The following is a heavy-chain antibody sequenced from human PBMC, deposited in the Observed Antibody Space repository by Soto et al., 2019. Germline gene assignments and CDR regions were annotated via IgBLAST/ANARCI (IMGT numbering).Heavy chain of an antibody. J-gene: IGHJ4*02. D-gene: IGHD6-13*01. V-gene: IGHV4-59*01. Sequence: QVQLQESGPRLVKPSETLSLTCTVSGGSMIAYYWDWMRQPPGKGLQWIVYTYYSGSTTYNPSLKSRVTISVDSFKNQFSPKLDSVNSGDTAVYYCARVRGTAGKRYFDYWGPGTMVTVSS. CDR3: ARVRGTAGKRYFDY. CDR1: GGSMIAYY. CDR2: TYYSGST.